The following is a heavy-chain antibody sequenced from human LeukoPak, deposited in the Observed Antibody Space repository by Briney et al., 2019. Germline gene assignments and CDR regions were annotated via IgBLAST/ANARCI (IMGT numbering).Heavy chain of an antibody. CDR2: IYYSGST. CDR3: ARAGYGSGSYYDY. J-gene: IGHJ4*02. D-gene: IGHD3-10*01. V-gene: IGHV4-30-4*01. CDR1: GGSISSGDYY. Sequence: SETLSLTCTVSGGSISSGDYYWSWIRQPPGKGLEWIGYIYYSGSTYYNPSLKSRVTISVDTSKNQFSLKLSSVTAADTAVYYCARAGYGSGSYYDYWGQGTLVTVSS.